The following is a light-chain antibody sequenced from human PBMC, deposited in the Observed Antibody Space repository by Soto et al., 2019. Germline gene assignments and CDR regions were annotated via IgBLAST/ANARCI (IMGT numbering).Light chain of an antibody. V-gene: IGKV3-20*01. CDR2: DAS. CDR3: QQFSSYPLT. J-gene: IGKJ4*01. CDR1: QTVRNNY. Sequence: EFVLTQSPGTLSLSPGERATLSCRASQTVRNNYLAWYQQKPGQAPRLLIYDASSRATGIPDRFSGGGSGTDLTITISRLEPEDFEVYDGQQFSSYPLTFGGGTKVDIK.